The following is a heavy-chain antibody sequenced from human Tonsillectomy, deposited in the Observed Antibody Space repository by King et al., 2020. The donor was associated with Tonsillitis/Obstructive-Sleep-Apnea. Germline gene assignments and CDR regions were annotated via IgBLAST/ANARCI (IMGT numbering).Heavy chain of an antibody. CDR2: IFHSGST. CDR3: ARGALYGDYDWYFDL. V-gene: IGHV4-30-2*06. J-gene: IGHJ2*01. D-gene: IGHD4-17*01. Sequence: QLQESGSGLVKPSQTLSLTCGVSGGSISSGGYSWSWIRQSPGKGLEWIGYIFHSGSTYYNPSLRSRVTISIDRSKKQFSLRLSSVTAADTAVYYCARGALYGDYDWYFDLWGRGTLVTVSS. CDR1: GGSISSGGYS.